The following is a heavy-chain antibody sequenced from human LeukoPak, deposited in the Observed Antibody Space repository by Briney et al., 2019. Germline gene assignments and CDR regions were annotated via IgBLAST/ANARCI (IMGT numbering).Heavy chain of an antibody. D-gene: IGHD6-19*01. CDR1: GYTFTGYY. J-gene: IGHJ6*02. CDR3: ASDRWSGWYERMGYYYYGMDV. V-gene: IGHV1-2*02. Sequence: ASVKVSCKASGYTFTGYYMHWVRQAPGQGLEWMGWINPNSGGTNYAQKFQGRVTMTRDTSISTAYMELSRLRSDDTAVYYCASDRWSGWYERMGYYYYGMDVWGQGTTVTVSS. CDR2: INPNSGGT.